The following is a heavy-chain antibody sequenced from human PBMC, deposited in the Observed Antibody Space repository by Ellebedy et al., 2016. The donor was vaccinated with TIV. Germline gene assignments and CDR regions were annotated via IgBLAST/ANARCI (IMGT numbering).Heavy chain of an antibody. V-gene: IGHV1-18*01. CDR3: ARGSSGWMAIDY. Sequence: AASVKVSCKSSGYTFTSYGVAWVRQVPGQGLEWMCWMSPYSGNGNYAQKLQGRVTMTTDTSTRKAYMELRSLRSDDTAVYYCARGSSGWMAIDYWGQGTLVTVSS. J-gene: IGHJ4*02. CDR2: MSPYSGNG. CDR1: GYTFTSYG. D-gene: IGHD6-19*01.